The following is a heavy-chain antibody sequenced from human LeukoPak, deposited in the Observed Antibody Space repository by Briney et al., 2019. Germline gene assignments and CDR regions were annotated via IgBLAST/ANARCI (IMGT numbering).Heavy chain of an antibody. J-gene: IGHJ2*01. V-gene: IGHV4-4*07. CDR2: ISTSGST. D-gene: IGHD2-21*02. Sequence: SETLSLTCTVSGGSISSYYWSWIRQPAGKGLEWIGRISTSGSTNYNPSLKTRVTMSVATSKNQFSLQLSSVTAADTAVYYCARVGVVTAALDWYFDLWGRGTLVTVSS. CDR3: ARVGVVTAALDWYFDL. CDR1: GGSISSYY.